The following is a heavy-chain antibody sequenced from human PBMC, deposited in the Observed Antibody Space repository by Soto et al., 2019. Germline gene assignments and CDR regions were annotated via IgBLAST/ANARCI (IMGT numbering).Heavy chain of an antibody. CDR2: ISGSGGST. Sequence: GGSLRLSCAASGFTFSSYAMSWVRQAPGKGLEWVSAISGSGGSTYYADSVKGRFTISRDNSKNTLYLQMNSLSAEDSAVYYCAKDRDDYVWGSYRFDYWGQGTLVTVSS. D-gene: IGHD3-16*02. V-gene: IGHV3-23*01. CDR1: GFTFSSYA. CDR3: AKDRDDYVWGSYRFDY. J-gene: IGHJ4*02.